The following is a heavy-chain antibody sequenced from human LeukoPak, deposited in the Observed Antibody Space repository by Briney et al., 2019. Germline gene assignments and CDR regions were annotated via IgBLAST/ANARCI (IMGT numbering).Heavy chain of an antibody. Sequence: GGCLRLSCAAAGCIHWVRQAAGKGLVWVSGISHDWTGTYYADSVTGRFTSSRDNAKNTVYLQLTTLRAADKALNYRAGVGITMVRADFEYWGQGTLVTVSP. CDR1: GC. CDR2: ISHDWTGT. D-gene: IGHD3-10*01. CDR3: AGVGITMVRADFEY. J-gene: IGHJ4*02. V-gene: IGHV3-74*01.